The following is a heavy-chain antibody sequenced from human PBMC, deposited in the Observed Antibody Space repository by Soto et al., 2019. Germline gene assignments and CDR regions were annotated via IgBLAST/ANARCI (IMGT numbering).Heavy chain of an antibody. CDR1: GFPFNNYW. V-gene: IGHV3-7*01. CDR3: AKNNRYCSSTNCFVFDY. J-gene: IGHJ4*02. CDR2: IKQDGSEK. D-gene: IGHD2-2*01. Sequence: GGSLRLSCAASGFPFNNYWMSWVRPAPGKGLEWVANIKQDGSEKYYVDSVKGRFTISRDSAKNSLYLQMNSLRAEDTAVYYCAKNNRYCSSTNCFVFDYWGQGTLVTVSS.